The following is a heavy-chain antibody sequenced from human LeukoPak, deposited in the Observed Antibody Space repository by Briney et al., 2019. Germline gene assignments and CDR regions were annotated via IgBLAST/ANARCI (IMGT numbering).Heavy chain of an antibody. V-gene: IGHV4-59*12. CDR3: ARGRSGCSGGSCYRRNWFDP. CDR2: IYYSGST. CDR1: GGSISSYY. D-gene: IGHD2-15*01. Sequence: SETLSLTCTVSGGSISSYYWSWIRQPPGKGLEWIGYIYYSGSTNYNPSLKSRVTISVDTSKNQFSLKLSSVTAADTAVYYCARGRSGCSGGSCYRRNWFDPWGQGTLVTVSS. J-gene: IGHJ5*02.